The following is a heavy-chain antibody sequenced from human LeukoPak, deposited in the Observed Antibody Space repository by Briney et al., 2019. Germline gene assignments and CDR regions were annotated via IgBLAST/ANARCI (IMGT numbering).Heavy chain of an antibody. D-gene: IGHD3-10*01. V-gene: IGHV4-61*02. CDR1: GGSISSGSYY. J-gene: IGHJ5*02. CDR2: ICTSGST. CDR3: ARDMDAYYGSGSYYILDP. Sequence: PSETLSLTCTVSGGSISSGSYYWSWIRQPAGKGRDWIGRICTSGSTDYNPSLKSRVTISVSTSKNQFSLKLSSVTAANTAVYYCARDMDAYYGSGSYYILDPWGQGTLVTVSS.